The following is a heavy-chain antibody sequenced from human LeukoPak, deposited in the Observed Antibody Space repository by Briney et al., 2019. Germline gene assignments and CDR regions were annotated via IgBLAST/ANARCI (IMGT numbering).Heavy chain of an antibody. CDR2: IYYSGST. J-gene: IGHJ4*02. V-gene: IGHV4-39*01. CDR3: ARGGDIVVVVAADVDY. CDR1: GGSISSSSYY. D-gene: IGHD2-15*01. Sequence: SETLSLTCTVSGGSISSSSYYWGWIRQPPGKGLEWIGSIYYSGSTYYNPSLKSRVTISVDTSKNQFSLKLSSVTAADTAVYYCARGGDIVVVVAADVDYWGQGTLVTVSS.